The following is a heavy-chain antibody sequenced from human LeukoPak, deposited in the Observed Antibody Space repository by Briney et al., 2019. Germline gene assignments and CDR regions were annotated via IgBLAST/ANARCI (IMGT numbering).Heavy chain of an antibody. D-gene: IGHD4-17*01. Sequence: GVLRPSCAASGFTFSSYAMSWVRQAPGKGLEWVGFIRSKAYGGTTEYAASVKGRFTISRDDSKSIAYLQMNSLKTEDTAVYYCTRDSLAVTTFFEYYYYYYMDVWGKGTTVTISS. CDR2: IRSKAYGGTT. CDR1: GFTFSSYA. V-gene: IGHV3-49*04. J-gene: IGHJ6*03. CDR3: TRDSLAVTTFFEYYYYYYMDV.